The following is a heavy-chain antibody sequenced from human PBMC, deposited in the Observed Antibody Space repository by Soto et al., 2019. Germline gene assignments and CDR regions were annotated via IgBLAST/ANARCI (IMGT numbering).Heavy chain of an antibody. Sequence: QVQLVESGGGVVQPGKSLRLSCAASGFIFSNYGMHWVRQAPGKGLEWVALISFDGKNRNYADSVKGRFTIYRDNPMNTLYLEMNSLRPEDTAFYYCAKRGGVVGGSEHPFFEYWGQGTLVTVSS. CDR2: ISFDGKNR. CDR1: GFIFSNYG. J-gene: IGHJ4*02. V-gene: IGHV3-30*18. CDR3: AKRGGVVGGSEHPFFEY. D-gene: IGHD2-15*01.